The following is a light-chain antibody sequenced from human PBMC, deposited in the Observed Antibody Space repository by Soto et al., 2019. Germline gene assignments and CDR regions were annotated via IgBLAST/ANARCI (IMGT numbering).Light chain of an antibody. CDR2: SAT. J-gene: IGKJ2*01. V-gene: IGKV1-9*01. CDR1: QGIASF. CDR3: QQINSYPYT. Sequence: DIQLTQSPSFLAASVGDRVTITCRASQGIASFLAWYQQKPGKAPKLLIYSATTLQTGVSSRFSGSRSGPEFTLTISSLQPEDFATYYCQQINSYPYTFAQGTKVDIK.